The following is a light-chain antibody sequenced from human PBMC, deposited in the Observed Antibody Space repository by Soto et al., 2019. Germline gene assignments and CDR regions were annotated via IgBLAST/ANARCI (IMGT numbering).Light chain of an antibody. CDR1: SSDVGGYNY. CDR3: SSYTSSSTRV. Sequence: QSALTQPSSVSGSAGESITISCTGASSDVGGYNYVSWYQQHPGKAPKLMIYDVSDRPSGVSNRFSGSKSGNTASLTISGLQAEDEADYYCSSYTSSSTRVFGTGTKLTV. CDR2: DVS. J-gene: IGLJ1*01. V-gene: IGLV2-14*01.